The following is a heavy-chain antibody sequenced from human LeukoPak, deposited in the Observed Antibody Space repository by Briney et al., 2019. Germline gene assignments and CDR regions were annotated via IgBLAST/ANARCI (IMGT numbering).Heavy chain of an antibody. J-gene: IGHJ6*03. V-gene: IGHV3-48*03. D-gene: IGHD4-17*01. CDR2: ISTSGSTI. CDR3: ARYYGDYYYYYYMDV. Sequence: GSLRLSCAASGFTFSSYEINWVRQAPGKGLEWVSYISTSGSTIYYADSVKGRFTISRDNAKNSVYLQMNSLRAEDTAVYYCARYYGDYYYYYYMDVWGKGTTVTVSS. CDR1: GFTFSSYE.